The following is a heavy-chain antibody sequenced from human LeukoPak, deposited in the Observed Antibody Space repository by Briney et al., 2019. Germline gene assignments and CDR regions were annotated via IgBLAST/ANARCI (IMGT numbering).Heavy chain of an antibody. CDR3: AGGSSWYPGIDY. D-gene: IGHD6-13*01. J-gene: IGHJ4*02. CDR1: GFTFSSYA. Sequence: GRSLRLSCAASGFTFSSYAMYWVRQAPGKGLEYVSAISTNGGSTYYANSVKGRFTISRDNSKNTLYLQMGSLRAEDMAVYYCAGGSSWYPGIDYWGQGTLVTVSS. CDR2: ISTNGGST. V-gene: IGHV3-64*01.